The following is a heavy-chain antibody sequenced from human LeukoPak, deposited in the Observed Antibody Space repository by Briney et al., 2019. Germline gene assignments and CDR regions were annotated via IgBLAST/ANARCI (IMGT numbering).Heavy chain of an antibody. D-gene: IGHD6-19*01. CDR3: AREAGYGSGWFGY. V-gene: IGHV3-48*02. CDR2: ISGSSNTI. CDR1: GFTLSSYS. Sequence: GGSLRLSCAASGFTLSSYSMTWVRQAPGKGLEWVSYISGSSNTINYADSVKGRFTISRDNAKNSLYLQMNNLRDEDTAVYYCAREAGYGSGWFGYWGQGTLVTVSS. J-gene: IGHJ4*02.